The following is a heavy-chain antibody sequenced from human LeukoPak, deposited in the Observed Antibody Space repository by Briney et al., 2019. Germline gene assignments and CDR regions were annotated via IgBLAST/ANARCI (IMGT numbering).Heavy chain of an antibody. CDR2: ISVYNGNT. CDR3: ARGYCSSATCRHFDY. V-gene: IGHV1-18*01. Sequence: ASVKVSCKASGYAFTNYAISWVRQAPGQRVEWMGWISVYNGNTNYAQKLQGRVTMTADTSTTTAYMELRSLRSDDTAVYYCARGYCSSATCRHFDYWGQGALVTVSS. J-gene: IGHJ4*02. D-gene: IGHD2-2*01. CDR1: GYAFTNYA.